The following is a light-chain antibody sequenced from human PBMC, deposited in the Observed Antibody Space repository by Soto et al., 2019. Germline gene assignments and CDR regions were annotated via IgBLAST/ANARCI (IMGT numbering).Light chain of an antibody. CDR3: QQRSYWRYT. Sequence: EIVVTQSPATLSLSPGERATLSCRASQSVSSYLAWYQQKPGQAPRLLIYGASNRATGVPDRFSGSGSGTDFTLSISSLEPEDFAVYYCQQRSYWRYTFGQGTKLEI. J-gene: IGKJ2*01. V-gene: IGKV3-11*01. CDR2: GAS. CDR1: QSVSSY.